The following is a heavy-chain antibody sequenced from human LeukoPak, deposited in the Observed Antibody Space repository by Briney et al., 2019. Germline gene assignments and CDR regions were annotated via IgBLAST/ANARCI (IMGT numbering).Heavy chain of an antibody. CDR1: GGSISSYY. V-gene: IGHV4-59*01. Sequence: SETLSLTCTVSGGSISSYYWSWIRQPPGKGLEWIGYIYYSGSTNYNPSLKSRVTISVDTSKSQFSLKLSSVTAADTAVYYCARGYYYDSSGFDYWGQGTLVTVSS. CDR2: IYYSGST. CDR3: ARGYYYDSSGFDY. J-gene: IGHJ4*02. D-gene: IGHD3-22*01.